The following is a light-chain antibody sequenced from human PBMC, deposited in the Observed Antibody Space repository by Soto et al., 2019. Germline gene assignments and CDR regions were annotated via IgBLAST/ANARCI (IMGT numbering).Light chain of an antibody. CDR1: SSDVWTYNL. V-gene: IGLV2-23*02. Sequence: QSALTQPASVSGSPGQSITISCTGTSSDVWTYNLVSWYQQHPDKAPKLVIYGVSKRPSGVSNRFSGSKSGNTASLTISGLQAEDEADYYCCSYAGSSTFVVFGGGTKLTVL. J-gene: IGLJ2*01. CDR3: CSYAGSSTFVV. CDR2: GVS.